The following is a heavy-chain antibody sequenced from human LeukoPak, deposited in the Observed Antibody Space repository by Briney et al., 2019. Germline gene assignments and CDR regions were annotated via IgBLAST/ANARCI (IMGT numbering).Heavy chain of an antibody. CDR3: ARDLYSSRTNDAFVI. CDR1: GGSIRSTSYY. Sequence: SETLSLTCTVSGGSIRSTSYYWGWIRQPPGKGLEWIGSIHYSGSTYYNPSLKSRVTISVDTSKNQFSLKLSSVTAADTAVYYCARDLYSSRTNDAFVIWGQGTMVTVSS. D-gene: IGHD6-13*01. V-gene: IGHV4-39*07. J-gene: IGHJ3*02. CDR2: IHYSGST.